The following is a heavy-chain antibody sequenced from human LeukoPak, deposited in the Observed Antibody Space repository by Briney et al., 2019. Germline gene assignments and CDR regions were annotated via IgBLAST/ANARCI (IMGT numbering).Heavy chain of an antibody. V-gene: IGHV4-59*01. J-gene: IGHJ6*04. CDR1: GGSISSYY. Sequence: SGTLSLTCTVSGGSISSYYWSWIRQPPGKGLEWIGYIYYSGSTNYNPSLKSRVTISVDTSKNQFSLKLSSVTAADTAVYYCARAPKTVTMVRGVIISAVDVWGKGTTVTVSS. CDR2: IYYSGST. CDR3: ARAPKTVTMVRGVIISAVDV. D-gene: IGHD3-10*01.